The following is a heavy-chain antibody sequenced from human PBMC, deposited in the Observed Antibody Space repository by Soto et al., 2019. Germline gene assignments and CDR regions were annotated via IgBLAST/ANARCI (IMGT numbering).Heavy chain of an antibody. Sequence: SETLSLTCAVYGGSFSGYYWSWIRQPPGKGLEWIGEIDHSGSIKYNPSLESRVTISVDTSKNQFSLKLSSVTAADTAVYYCARLVVVAAHDAFDIWGQGTRVTVS. D-gene: IGHD2-15*01. V-gene: IGHV4-34*01. CDR3: ARLVVVAAHDAFDI. CDR2: IDHSGSI. CDR1: GGSFSGYY. J-gene: IGHJ3*02.